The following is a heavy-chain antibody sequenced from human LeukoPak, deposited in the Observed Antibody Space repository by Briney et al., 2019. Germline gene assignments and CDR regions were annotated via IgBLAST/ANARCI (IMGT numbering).Heavy chain of an antibody. CDR3: AREPTYSRFDP. V-gene: IGHV4-59*12. Sequence: SETLSLTCTVSGDSISSYYWSWIRHPPGKGLEWIGYIYYTGSTNYNPSFESQVIISVDRSKTQFSLKLSAVTAADTAVYYCAREPTYSRFDPWGQGTLVTVSS. J-gene: IGHJ5*02. CDR2: IYYTGST. CDR1: GDSISSYY. D-gene: IGHD2-21*01.